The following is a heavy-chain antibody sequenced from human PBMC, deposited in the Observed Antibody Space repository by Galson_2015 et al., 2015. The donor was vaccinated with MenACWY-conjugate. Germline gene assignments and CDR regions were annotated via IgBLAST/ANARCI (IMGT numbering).Heavy chain of an antibody. CDR2: ISGSGRTT. Sequence: SLRLSCAASGFTFSTYAMSWVRQAPGKGLEWVSSISGSGRTTYYADSVKGRFTISRDNSKNTLYLQMNSLRAEDTAVYYCAKQPSTVTTESSWHWYFDLWGRGTLATVSS. V-gene: IGHV3-23*01. J-gene: IGHJ2*01. D-gene: IGHD4-17*01. CDR3: AKQPSTVTTESSWHWYFDL. CDR1: GFTFSTYA.